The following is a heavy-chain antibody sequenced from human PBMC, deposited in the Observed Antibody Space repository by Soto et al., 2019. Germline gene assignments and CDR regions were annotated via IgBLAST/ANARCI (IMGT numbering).Heavy chain of an antibody. J-gene: IGHJ4*02. CDR3: ARHLSSSWYYFDY. V-gene: IGHV4-59*08. D-gene: IGHD6-13*01. CDR2: IYYSGST. Sequence: QVQLQESGPGLVKPSETLSLTCTVSGGSISSYYWSWIRQPPGKGLEWIGYIYYSGSTNYNPSLKSRVTISVDTSKSQCSLKLSSVTAADTAVYYCARHLSSSWYYFDYWGQGTLVTVSS. CDR1: GGSISSYY.